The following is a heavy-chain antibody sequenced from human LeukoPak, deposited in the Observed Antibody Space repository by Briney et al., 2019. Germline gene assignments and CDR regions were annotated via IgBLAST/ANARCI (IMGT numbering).Heavy chain of an antibody. V-gene: IGHV5-51*01. D-gene: IGHD3-10*01. CDR3: ARYYGSGSKLDY. Sequence: GESLKISCKGSGYSFTSYWIAWVRQMPGKGLEWIGIIYPGDSDTRYSPPFQGQVTISADKSISTAYLQWSSLKASDTAMYFWARYYGSGSKLDYWGQGTLITVSS. J-gene: IGHJ4*02. CDR2: IYPGDSDT. CDR1: GYSFTSYW.